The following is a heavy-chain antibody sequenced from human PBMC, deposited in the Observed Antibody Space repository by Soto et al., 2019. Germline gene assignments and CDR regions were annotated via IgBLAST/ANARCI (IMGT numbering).Heavy chain of an antibody. CDR1: GYSFTSYW. J-gene: IGHJ6*02. CDR2: IDPSDSYT. CDR3: ARLDLRYSGSYYVSYYYYGMDV. V-gene: IGHV5-10-1*01. D-gene: IGHD1-26*01. Sequence: PGESLKISCKGSGYSFTSYWISWVRQMPGKGLEWMGRIDPSDSYTNYSPSFQGHVTISADKSISTAYLQWSSLKASDTAMYYCARLDLRYSGSYYVSYYYYGMDVWGQGTTVTVSS.